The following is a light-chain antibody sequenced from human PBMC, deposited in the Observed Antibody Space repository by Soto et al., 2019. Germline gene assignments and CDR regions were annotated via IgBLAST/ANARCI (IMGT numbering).Light chain of an antibody. J-gene: IGKJ3*01. CDR3: QQYNDWPPIT. CDR2: GAS. Sequence: EVVMTQSPATLSVSPGESATLSCRASQSVIDDVAWYQQKPGQAPRLLIYGASTRATDIPARFSGGGSGTEFTLTISSLQSEDFAIYYCQQYNDWPPITFGPGTKVNVK. V-gene: IGKV3D-15*01. CDR1: QSVIDD.